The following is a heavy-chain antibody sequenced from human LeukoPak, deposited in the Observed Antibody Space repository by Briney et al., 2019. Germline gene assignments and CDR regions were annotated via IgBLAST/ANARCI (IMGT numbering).Heavy chain of an antibody. D-gene: IGHD5-12*01. CDR2: IYYSGST. CDR1: GGSISSGGYY. Sequence: SETLSLTCTVSGGSISSGGYYWSWLRQHPGKGLEWIGYIYYSGSTYYNPSLKSRVTISVDTSKNQFSLKLGSVTAADTAVYYCARGYSGYDSSGYYYMDVWGKGTTVTVSS. CDR3: ARGYSGYDSSGYYYMDV. V-gene: IGHV4-31*03. J-gene: IGHJ6*03.